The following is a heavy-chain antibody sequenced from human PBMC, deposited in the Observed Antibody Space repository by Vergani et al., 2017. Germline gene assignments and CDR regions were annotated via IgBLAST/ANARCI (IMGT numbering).Heavy chain of an antibody. CDR3: AIATPAFDY. CDR2: IYSGGST. D-gene: IGHD1-26*01. J-gene: IGHJ4*02. CDR1: GFTVSSNY. V-gene: IGHV3-53*01. Sequence: EMQLVESGGGLIQPGGSLRLSCAASGFTVSSNYMSWVRQAPGKGLEWVSVIYSGGSTYYADSVKGRFTISRDNSQNTLYLQMNSMRAEDTAVFYCAIATPAFDYWGQGTLVSVSS.